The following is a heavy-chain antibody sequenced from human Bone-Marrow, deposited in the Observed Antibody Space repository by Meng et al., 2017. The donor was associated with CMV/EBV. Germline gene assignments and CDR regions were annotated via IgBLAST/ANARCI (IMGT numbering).Heavy chain of an antibody. D-gene: IGHD2-2*02. CDR2: INPNSGGT. J-gene: IGHJ6*02. CDR1: GYTFTGYY. CDR3: ARDAPGEWYQLLYPFGSYGYYYYGMDV. Sequence: ASVKVSCKASGYTFTGYYMHWVRQAPGQGLEWMGWINPNSGGTNYAQKFQGRVTMTRDTSISTAYMVLSRLRSDDTAVYYCARDAPGEWYQLLYPFGSYGYYYYGMDVWGQGTTVTVSS. V-gene: IGHV1-2*02.